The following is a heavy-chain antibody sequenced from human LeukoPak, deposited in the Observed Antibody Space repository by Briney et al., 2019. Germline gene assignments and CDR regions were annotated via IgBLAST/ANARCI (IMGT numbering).Heavy chain of an antibody. CDR2: ISGSGGST. Sequence: QSGGSLRLSCAASGFTFTSNAMSWVGQAPGKGLEWVSAISGSGGSTYYADSVKGRFTISRDNSKNTLYLQMNSLRAEDTAVYYCAKRAARLSARPNAKEYYFDYWGQGTLVTVSS. D-gene: IGHD6-6*01. V-gene: IGHV3-23*01. CDR3: AKRAARLSARPNAKEYYFDY. CDR1: GFTFTSNA. J-gene: IGHJ4*02.